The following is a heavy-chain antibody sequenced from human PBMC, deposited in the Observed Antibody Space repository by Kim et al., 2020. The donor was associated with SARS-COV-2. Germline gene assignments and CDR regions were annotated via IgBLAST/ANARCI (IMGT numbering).Heavy chain of an antibody. V-gene: IGHV3-23*01. CDR2: ITNNNGKT. CDR3: AKDHPSPGCPTFGD. Sequence: GGSLRLSCAASGFAVYRFAMNWVRQAPGKGLEWISAITNNNGKTYYQDSVKGRFTISRDESKNIVYLHMNSLRVEDTAVYYCAKDHPSPGCPTFGDWGPG. D-gene: IGHD6-19*01. J-gene: IGHJ4*02. CDR1: GFAVYRFA.